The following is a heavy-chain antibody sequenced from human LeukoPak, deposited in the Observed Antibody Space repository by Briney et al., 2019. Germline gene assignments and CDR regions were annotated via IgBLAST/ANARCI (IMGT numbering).Heavy chain of an antibody. CDR3: VRGGSGSGYLYYFDS. V-gene: IGHV1-2*06. Sequence: ASVKVSCKASGYSFSDYSMHWVRQAPGQGLEWMGRITSNSGGTSSAQKFQGRVTMTRDTSINTAYMDLSGLTSDDTAVYYCVRGGSGSGYLYYFDSWGQGTLVSVSS. CDR2: ITSNSGGT. CDR1: GYSFSDYS. D-gene: IGHD3-10*01. J-gene: IGHJ4*02.